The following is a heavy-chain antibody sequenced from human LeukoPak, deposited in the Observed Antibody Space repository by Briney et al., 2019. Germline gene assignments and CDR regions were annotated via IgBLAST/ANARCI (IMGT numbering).Heavy chain of an antibody. J-gene: IGHJ3*02. CDR1: GGSISSGGYY. D-gene: IGHD3-10*01. Sequence: PSETLSLTCTVSGGSISSGGYYWTWIRQPPGKGLEWIGYISHSGTTYYNLSLKGRVTMSEDRSKNQVSLKVNSVTAADTAVYYCARGGYYGSGVDAFDIWGQGTAVTVSS. CDR3: ARGGYYGSGVDAFDI. V-gene: IGHV4-30-2*01. CDR2: ISHSGTT.